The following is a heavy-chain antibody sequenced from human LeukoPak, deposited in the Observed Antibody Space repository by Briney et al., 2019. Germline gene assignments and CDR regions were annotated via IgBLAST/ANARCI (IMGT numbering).Heavy chain of an antibody. V-gene: IGHV4-59*08. CDR2: VSYSGRT. CDR3: ARHERGAENLDY. CDR1: GFTFSDYY. J-gene: IGHJ4*02. Sequence: GSLRLSCAASGFTFSDYYMSWIRQAPGKGLECIGYVSYSGRTNHNPSLKSRVTISADTSKNQFSLKLTSVTAADTAVYYCARHERGAENLDYWGQGTLVTVSS. D-gene: IGHD1-1*01.